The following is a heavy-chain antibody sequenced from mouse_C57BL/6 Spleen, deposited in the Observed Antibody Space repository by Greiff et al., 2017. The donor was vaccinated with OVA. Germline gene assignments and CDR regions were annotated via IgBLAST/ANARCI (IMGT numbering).Heavy chain of an antibody. V-gene: IGHV1-53*01. CDR2: INPSNGGT. D-gene: IGHD1-1*01. CDR1: GYTFTSYW. CDR3: ARHYYGSSYPYGYAMDY. J-gene: IGHJ4*01. Sequence: QVQLQQPGPELVKPGASVKLSCKASGYTFTSYWMHWVKQRPGQGLEWIGNINPSNGGTNYNEKFKSKATLTVDKSSSTAYMQLSSLTSEDSAVYYCARHYYGSSYPYGYAMDYWGQGTSVTVSS.